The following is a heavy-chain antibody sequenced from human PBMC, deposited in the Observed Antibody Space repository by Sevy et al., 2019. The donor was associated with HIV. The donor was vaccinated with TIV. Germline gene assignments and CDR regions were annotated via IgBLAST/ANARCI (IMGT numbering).Heavy chain of an antibody. CDR3: ASIWGGYDYIWGSYRHDY. J-gene: IGHJ4*02. V-gene: IGHV3-48*03. D-gene: IGHD3-16*02. CDR1: GFTFNIYE. CDR2: ISSSFTNI. Sequence: GESLKISCVASGFTFNIYEMNWVRQAPGQGLEWVSYISSSFTNIYYADSVKGRFTISRDNAKNSLYLQMNSLRAEDTAVYYCASIWGGYDYIWGSYRHDYWGQGTLVTVSS.